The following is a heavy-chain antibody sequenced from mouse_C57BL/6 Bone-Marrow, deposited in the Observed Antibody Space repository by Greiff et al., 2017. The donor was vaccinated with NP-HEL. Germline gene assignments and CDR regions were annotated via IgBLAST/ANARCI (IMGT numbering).Heavy chain of an antibody. J-gene: IGHJ1*03. CDR3: ARRTLYYGIYVDWYFDV. Sequence: VQLQQSGAELVRPGSSVKMSCKTSGYTFTSYGINWVKQRPGQGLEWIGYIYIGNGYTEYNEKFKGKATLTSDTSSSTAYMQLSSLTSEDSAIYFCARRTLYYGIYVDWYFDVWGTGTTVTVSS. D-gene: IGHD2-1*01. V-gene: IGHV1-58*01. CDR1: GYTFTSYG. CDR2: IYIGNGYT.